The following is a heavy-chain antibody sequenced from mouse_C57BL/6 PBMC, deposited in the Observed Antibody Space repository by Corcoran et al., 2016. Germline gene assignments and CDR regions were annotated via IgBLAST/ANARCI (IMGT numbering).Heavy chain of an antibody. V-gene: IGHV3-6*01. D-gene: IGHD1-1*01. CDR3: ARAGTTVVYNFDY. CDR2: ISYDGSN. J-gene: IGHJ2*01. CDR1: GYSITSGYY. Sequence: DVQLQESGPGLVTPSQSLSLTCSVTGYSITSGYYWNWIRQFPGNKLEWMGYISYDGSNNYNPSLKNRISINRDTSKNQFFLKLNSVTTEDTATYYCARAGTTVVYNFDYWGQGTTLTVSS.